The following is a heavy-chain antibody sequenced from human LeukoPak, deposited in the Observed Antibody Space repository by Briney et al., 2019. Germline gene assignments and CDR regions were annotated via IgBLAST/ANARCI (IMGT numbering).Heavy chain of an antibody. CDR2: IRGSGGST. Sequence: GGSLRLSCAASVFTFSSYAMSWVRQAPGKGLEGVSAIRGSGGSTYYADSVKGRFTISRDNSKNTLYLQMNSLRAEDTAVYYCAKADYDILTGYSPPLYFDYWGQGTLVAVSS. J-gene: IGHJ4*02. V-gene: IGHV3-23*01. D-gene: IGHD3-9*01. CDR1: VFTFSSYA. CDR3: AKADYDILTGYSPPLYFDY.